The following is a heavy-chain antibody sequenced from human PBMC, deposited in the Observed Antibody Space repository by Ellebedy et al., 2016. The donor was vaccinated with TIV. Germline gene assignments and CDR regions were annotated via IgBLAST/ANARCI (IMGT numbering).Heavy chain of an antibody. CDR3: ARGQDYMWGSYRPSFDY. CDR2: ISSRSTTL. J-gene: IGHJ4*02. Sequence: PGGSLRLSCAASGFTFSDYYMSWIRQAPGKGLEWVSYISSRSTTLYYADSVKGRFTISRDNAQNSLFLQMSSLRAEDTAVYYCARGQDYMWGSYRPSFDYWGQGTLVTVSS. V-gene: IGHV3-11*01. D-gene: IGHD3-16*02. CDR1: GFTFSDYY.